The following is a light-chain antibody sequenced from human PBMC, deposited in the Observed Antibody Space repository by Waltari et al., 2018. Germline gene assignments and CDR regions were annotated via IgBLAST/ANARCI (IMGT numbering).Light chain of an antibody. CDR2: GAS. CDR1: RIVNDN. CDR3: QQYNNWPPLT. J-gene: IGKJ4*01. V-gene: IGKV3-15*01. Sequence: EVVMTQSPATLSLSPGETATLSCRASRIVNDNLAWYQQKRGQAPRLLIYGASTRASGIPVRFSGLGSGTEFTLTISSLLPEDFAVYYCQQYNNWPPLTFGEGTIVEMK.